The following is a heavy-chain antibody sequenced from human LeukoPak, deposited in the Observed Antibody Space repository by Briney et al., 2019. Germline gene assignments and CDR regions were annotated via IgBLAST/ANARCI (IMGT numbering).Heavy chain of an antibody. CDR3: AREVGGSLDY. CDR2: IYYSGST. CDR1: GGSISSYY. V-gene: IGHV4-59*01. D-gene: IGHD1-26*01. Sequence: SETLSLTCTVSGGSISSYYWSWIRQPPGKGLEWIGYIYYSGSTNYNPSLKSRVTISVGTSKNQFPLKLSSVTAADTAVYYCAREVGGSLDYWGQGTLVTVSS. J-gene: IGHJ4*02.